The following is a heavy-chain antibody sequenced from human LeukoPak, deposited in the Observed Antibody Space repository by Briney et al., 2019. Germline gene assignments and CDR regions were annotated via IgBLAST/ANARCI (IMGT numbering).Heavy chain of an antibody. CDR1: GFTFSSFA. Sequence: GGSLRLSCAASGFTFSSFALHWVRQAPGKGLEWVAVISYEDGSNKYYADSVKGRFTISRDNSKHTVYLQMNSPRTEDTAVYYCARESGGNTPYYFDYWGQGTLVTVSS. CDR3: ARESGGNTPYYFDY. J-gene: IGHJ4*02. V-gene: IGHV3-30*04. D-gene: IGHD2-2*02. CDR2: ISYEDGSNK.